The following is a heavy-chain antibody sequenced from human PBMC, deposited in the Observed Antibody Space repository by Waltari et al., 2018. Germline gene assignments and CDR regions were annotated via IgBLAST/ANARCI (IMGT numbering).Heavy chain of an antibody. D-gene: IGHD3-22*01. CDR1: GYTFTGYY. Sequence: QVQLVQSGAEVKKPGASVKVSCKASGYTFTGYYMHWVRQDPGQGLEWMGWINPNSGGTNYAQKFQGRVTMTRDTSISTAYMELSRLRSDDTAVYYCARGSFASYYYDSSGYYGFGYWGQGTLVTVSS. CDR3: ARGSFASYYYDSSGYYGFGY. CDR2: INPNSGGT. V-gene: IGHV1-2*02. J-gene: IGHJ4*02.